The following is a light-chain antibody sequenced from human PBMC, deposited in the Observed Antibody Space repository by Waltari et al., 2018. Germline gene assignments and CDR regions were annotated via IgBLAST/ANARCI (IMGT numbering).Light chain of an antibody. V-gene: IGKV1-5*03. Sequence: DIQMTKSPSTMSASVGDRVNITVRDSTSISSWLAWYQQKPGKAPKLLIYKASSLESGVPSRFSGSGSGTEFTLTISSLQPDDFATYYCQQYNSYSLTWTFGQGTKVEIK. J-gene: IGKJ1*01. CDR1: TSISSW. CDR3: QQYNSYSLTWT. CDR2: KAS.